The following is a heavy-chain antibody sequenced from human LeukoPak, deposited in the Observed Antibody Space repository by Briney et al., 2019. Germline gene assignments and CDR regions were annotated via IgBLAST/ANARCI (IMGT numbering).Heavy chain of an antibody. Sequence: SETLSLTCTVSGGSISRYYWRWIRQPPGKGLEWIGYIHYSGSTNSNPSLKSRVTISVDTSKNQFSLKLSSVTAADTAVYYCARGIGARLDYWGQGTLVTVSS. CDR3: ARGIGARLDY. J-gene: IGHJ4*02. V-gene: IGHV4-59*13. CDR2: IHYSGST. CDR1: GGSISRYY. D-gene: IGHD3-10*01.